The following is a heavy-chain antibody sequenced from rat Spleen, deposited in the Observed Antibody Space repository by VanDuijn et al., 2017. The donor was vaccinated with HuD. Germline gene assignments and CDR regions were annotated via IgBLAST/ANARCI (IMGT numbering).Heavy chain of an antibody. Sequence: EVKLVESGGGLVRPGRSMKVSCAVSGLTFSDYYMAWVRQVPTKGLEWVASVSHDGDNTYYRDSVKGRFTISRDNTKSTRYLQMKSLRSEDTGTYYCTRENWKPYYWGQGVMVTVSS. D-gene: IGHD4-2*01. CDR3: TRENWKPYY. J-gene: IGHJ2*01. V-gene: IGHV5-20*01. CDR2: VSHDGDNT. CDR1: GLTFSDYY.